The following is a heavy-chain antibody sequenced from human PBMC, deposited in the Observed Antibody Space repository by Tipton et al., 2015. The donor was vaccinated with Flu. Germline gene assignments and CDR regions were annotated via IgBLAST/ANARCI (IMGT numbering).Heavy chain of an antibody. D-gene: IGHD1-26*01. V-gene: IGHV3-30*02. CDR3: AKVVGGHEDV. CDR1: GFTFSNYG. J-gene: IGHJ6*02. CDR2: IQYDGNNK. Sequence: SGFTFSNYGMHWVRQAPGKGLEWVAFIQYDGNNKNYADSVKGRFTISRDNSKNTLYLQMSSLRVEETAVYYCAKVVGGHEDVWGQGTTVTVSS.